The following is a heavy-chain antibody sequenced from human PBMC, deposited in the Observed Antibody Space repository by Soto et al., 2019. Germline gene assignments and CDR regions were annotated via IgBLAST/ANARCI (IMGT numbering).Heavy chain of an antibody. CDR3: ARDEITYYYGSGSYFLGMDV. Sequence: SETLSLTCTVSGGSISSYYWSWIRQPPGKGLEWIGYIYYSGSTNYNPSLKSRVTISVDTSKNQFSLKLSSVTAADTAVYYCARDEITYYYGSGSYFLGMDVWGQGTTVTVSS. J-gene: IGHJ6*02. V-gene: IGHV4-59*01. CDR1: GGSISSYY. D-gene: IGHD3-10*01. CDR2: IYYSGST.